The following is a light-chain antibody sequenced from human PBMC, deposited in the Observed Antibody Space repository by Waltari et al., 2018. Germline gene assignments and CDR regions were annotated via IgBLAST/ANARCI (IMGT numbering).Light chain of an antibody. CDR3: QQYNSAPHS. CDR2: KAS. CDR1: QTINSW. Sequence: DIQMTQSPSSLSASVGDTVTITCQASQTINSWLAWYQQKPGRAPKPLIYKASSLESGVPSRFSGSGSGTDFTLTISSLQPEDFTTYYCQQYNSAPHSFGQGTKVEIK. V-gene: IGKV1-5*01. J-gene: IGKJ2*03.